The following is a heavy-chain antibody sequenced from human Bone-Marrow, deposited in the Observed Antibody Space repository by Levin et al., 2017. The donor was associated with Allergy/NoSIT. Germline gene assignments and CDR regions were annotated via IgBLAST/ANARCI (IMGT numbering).Heavy chain of an antibody. D-gene: IGHD2-21*01. V-gene: IGHV4-59*08. CDR1: GGSISGYY. J-gene: IGHJ5*02. CDR3: ARHDVCTRVVCSQMWWWFDP. CDR2: MYYSGST. Sequence: SETLSLTCSVSGGSISGYYWSWIRQAPGKGLEWIGYMYYSGSTNYNPSLKSRVTISGDTSKNQFSLKLSSVTAAATALYYCARHDVCTRVVCSQMWWWFDPWGQGTPVTVSS.